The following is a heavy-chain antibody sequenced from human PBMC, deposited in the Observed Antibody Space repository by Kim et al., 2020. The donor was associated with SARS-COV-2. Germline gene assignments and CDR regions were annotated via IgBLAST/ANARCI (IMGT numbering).Heavy chain of an antibody. J-gene: IGHJ5*02. CDR2: ISYDGSNK. V-gene: IGHV3-30*18. CDR3: AKDPSTNRFSSHWARNWFDP. D-gene: IGHD2-2*01. Sequence: GGSLRLSCAASEFTFSNYAMHWVRQAPGKGLEWVAIISYDGSNKYYADSLKGRFTISRDNSKNTLYLEMNSLTNEDTAVYYCAKDPSTNRFSSHWARNWFDPWGQGTLVTVSS. CDR1: EFTFSNYA.